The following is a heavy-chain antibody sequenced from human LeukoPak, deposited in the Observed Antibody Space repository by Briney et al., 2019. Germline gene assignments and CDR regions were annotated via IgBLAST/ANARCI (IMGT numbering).Heavy chain of an antibody. J-gene: IGHJ4*02. V-gene: IGHV3-9*03. CDR1: GFTFDDYA. CDR2: ISWNSGSI. Sequence: GGSLRLSCAASGFTFDDYAMHWVRQAPGKGLEWVSGISWNSGSIGYADSVKGRFTISRDNAKNSLYLQMNSLRAEDMALYYCASSSWYGGYFDYWGQGTLVTVSS. D-gene: IGHD6-13*01. CDR3: ASSSWYGGYFDY.